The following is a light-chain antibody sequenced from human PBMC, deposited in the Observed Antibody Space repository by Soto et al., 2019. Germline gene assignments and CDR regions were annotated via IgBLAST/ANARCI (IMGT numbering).Light chain of an antibody. V-gene: IGKV1-39*01. J-gene: IGKJ4*01. Sequence: IQLTQSPSSLSASAGDRVTITCRASQNVSHYLHWYQHKPGKAPDLLIYAASSFHSGVPSRFSGNGSGTDFTLTISSLQPEDFATYYCQQSYSSPLTFGGGTQVEIK. CDR1: QNVSHY. CDR2: AAS. CDR3: QQSYSSPLT.